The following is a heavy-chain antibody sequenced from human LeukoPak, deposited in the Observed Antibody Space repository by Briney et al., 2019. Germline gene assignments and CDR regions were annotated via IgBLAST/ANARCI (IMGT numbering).Heavy chain of an antibody. CDR3: ARALSSGWYGEYY. D-gene: IGHD6-19*01. V-gene: IGHV1-2*06. CDR1: GYTFTGYY. CDR2: INPNSGGT. J-gene: IGHJ4*02. Sequence: ASVMVSCKASGYTFTGYYMYCVRQAPGQWLELMGRINPNSGGTNYAQKFQGRVTMTRDTSISTAYMELSRLKSDDTAVYYCARALSSGWYGEYYWGQGTLVTVSS.